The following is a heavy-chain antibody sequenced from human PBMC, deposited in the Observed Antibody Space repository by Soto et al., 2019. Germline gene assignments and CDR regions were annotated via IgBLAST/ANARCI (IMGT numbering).Heavy chain of an antibody. Sequence: SETLSLTCAVYGGSFSGYYWSWIRQPPGKGLEWIGDINHSGSTNYNPSLKSRVTISVDTSKNQFSLKLSSVTAADTAVYYCARSALRSSHPEFDYWGQGTLVTVSS. CDR1: GGSFSGYY. CDR2: INHSGST. D-gene: IGHD6-6*01. J-gene: IGHJ4*02. V-gene: IGHV4-34*01. CDR3: ARSALRSSHPEFDY.